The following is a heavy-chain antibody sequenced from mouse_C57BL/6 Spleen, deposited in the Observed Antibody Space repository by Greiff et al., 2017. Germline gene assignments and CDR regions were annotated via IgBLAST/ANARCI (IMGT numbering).Heavy chain of an antibody. D-gene: IGHD2-3*01. CDR2: IHPNSGST. CDR1: GYTFTSYW. Sequence: VQLQQPGAELVKPGASVKLSCKASGYTFTSYWMHWVKQRPGQGLEWIGMIHPNSGSTNYNEKFKSKATLTVDKSSSTAYMQLSSLTSEDSAVYYCARTIYDGYLYYYAMDYWGQGTSVTVSS. J-gene: IGHJ4*01. V-gene: IGHV1-64*01. CDR3: ARTIYDGYLYYYAMDY.